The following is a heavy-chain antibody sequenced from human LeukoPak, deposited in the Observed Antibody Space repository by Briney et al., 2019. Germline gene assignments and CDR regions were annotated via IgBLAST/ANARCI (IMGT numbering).Heavy chain of an antibody. D-gene: IGHD6-13*01. CDR3: ARLVGSSSYYFDY. CDR2: IYYSGST. J-gene: IGHJ4*02. Sequence: SETLSLTCTVSGGSISSYYWSWIRQPPGKGLEWIGYIYYSGSTNYNPSLKSRVTISVDTSKNQFFLKLSSVTAADTAVYYCARLVGSSSYYFDYWGQGTPVTVSS. CDR1: GGSISSYY. V-gene: IGHV4-59*01.